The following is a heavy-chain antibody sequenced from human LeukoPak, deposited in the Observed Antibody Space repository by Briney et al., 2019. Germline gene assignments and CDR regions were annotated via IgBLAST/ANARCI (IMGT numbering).Heavy chain of an antibody. CDR1: GYTFNIYG. CDR3: ARDPSNTSGWYIYFDY. V-gene: IGHV1-18*01. J-gene: IGHJ4*02. D-gene: IGHD6-19*01. CDR2: ISAYNGDT. Sequence: ASVTVSCKASGYTFNIYGISWARQAPGQGLEWMGWISAYNGDTHYAQRFQGRVTLTIDTSTSTAYMELRNLRSDDTAMYYCARDPSNTSGWYIYFDYWGQGTLVTVSS.